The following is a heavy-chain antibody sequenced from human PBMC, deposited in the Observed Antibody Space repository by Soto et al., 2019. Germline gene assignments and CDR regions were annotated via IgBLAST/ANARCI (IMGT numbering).Heavy chain of an antibody. J-gene: IGHJ4*02. Sequence: EVQLVESGGAVVQPGGSLRLSCAASGFTFDDYTMHWVRQAPGKGLEWVSLVSWDGAGTYYADSVKGRFTISRDNSKHSLFLEMNSLRIEDTALYYCAKDIDRGAMVYFESWGQGTLVTVSS. CDR3: AKDIDRGAMVYFES. V-gene: IGHV3-43*01. CDR1: GFTFDDYT. CDR2: VSWDGAGT. D-gene: IGHD2-8*01.